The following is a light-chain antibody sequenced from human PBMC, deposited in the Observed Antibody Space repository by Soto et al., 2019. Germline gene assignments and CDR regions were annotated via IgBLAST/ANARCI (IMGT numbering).Light chain of an antibody. CDR1: SSDVGLYNY. J-gene: IGLJ1*01. Sequence: QSALTQPASVSGSPGQSITISCTGTSSDVGLYNYVSWYQQHPGKAPKLIIFDVTNRPSGVSTRFSASKSGNTASLTISGLQAEDEADYYCSSYTSISTLYVFGTGTKVTVL. V-gene: IGLV2-14*03. CDR3: SSYTSISTLYV. CDR2: DVT.